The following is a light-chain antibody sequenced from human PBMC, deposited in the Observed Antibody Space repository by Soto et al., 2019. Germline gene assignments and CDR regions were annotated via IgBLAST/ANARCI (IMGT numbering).Light chain of an antibody. CDR2: QVS. V-gene: IGKV2-30*01. J-gene: IGKJ1*01. Sequence: MSLSPLSVPVTLGQPASISCRSRPSFVFKNGNIYVNWFQQRPGQSPRRLMYQVSHRDSGVPDRFSGSGSGTDFTLKISSVESEDVGVYYCKQGSHWPWTFGQGTKVDIK. CDR1: PSFVFKNGNIY. CDR3: KQGSHWPWT.